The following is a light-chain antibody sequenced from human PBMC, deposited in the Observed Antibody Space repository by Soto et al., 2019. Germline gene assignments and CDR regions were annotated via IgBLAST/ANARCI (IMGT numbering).Light chain of an antibody. J-gene: IGLJ2*01. Sequence: QSALTQPPSASGSPGQSVTISCTGTSSDVGAYKYVSWYQQYPGKAPKLMIYEVSKRPSGVPDRFSGSKSGNTASLTVSGVQVEDGADYYCTSYVGSNIRGFGGGTKRTVL. CDR2: EVS. CDR3: TSYVGSNIRG. CDR1: SSDVGAYKY. V-gene: IGLV2-8*01.